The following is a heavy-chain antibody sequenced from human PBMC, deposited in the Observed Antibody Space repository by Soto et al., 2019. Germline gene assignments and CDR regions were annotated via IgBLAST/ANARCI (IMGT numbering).Heavy chain of an antibody. CDR2: INPSGGST. J-gene: IGHJ5*02. Sequence: SVQVSCKASGYTFTSYYMHWVRHAPGQGLEWMGIINPSGGSTSYAQKFQGRVTRTRDTSTSTVYMELSSLRSEDTPVYYCASGGAYCGGDCYSAENWFDPWGQGTLVTVSS. V-gene: IGHV1-46*01. D-gene: IGHD2-21*02. CDR3: ASGGAYCGGDCYSAENWFDP. CDR1: GYTFTSYY.